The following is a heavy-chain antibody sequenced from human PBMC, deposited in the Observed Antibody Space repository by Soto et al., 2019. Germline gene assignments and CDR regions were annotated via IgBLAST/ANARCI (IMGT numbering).Heavy chain of an antibody. CDR1: GFTFSDYE. Sequence: EEQLVESGGGLVQPGGSLRLSCAASGFTFSDYEVNWVRQAPGKGLEWISYISASGATIHYADSVRGRLTISRDNSKNSVYLQMNSLRADDPDVYYCAKYYFGMGVWGQGTTVPVSS. D-gene: IGHD3-10*01. CDR3: AKYYFGMGV. J-gene: IGHJ6*02. CDR2: ISASGATI. V-gene: IGHV3-48*03.